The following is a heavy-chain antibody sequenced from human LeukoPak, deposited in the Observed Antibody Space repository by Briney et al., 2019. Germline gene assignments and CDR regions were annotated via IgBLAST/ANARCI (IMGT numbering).Heavy chain of an antibody. Sequence: PGGSLRLSCAASGFTVSSNYMSWVRQAPGKGLEWVSYISSSGSTIYYADSVKGRFTISRDNAKNSLYLQMNSLRAEDTAVYYCARSLGGTTLGDAFDIWGQGTMVTVSS. D-gene: IGHD1-1*01. CDR3: ARSLGGTTLGDAFDI. V-gene: IGHV3-11*01. CDR2: ISSSGSTI. CDR1: GFTVSSNY. J-gene: IGHJ3*02.